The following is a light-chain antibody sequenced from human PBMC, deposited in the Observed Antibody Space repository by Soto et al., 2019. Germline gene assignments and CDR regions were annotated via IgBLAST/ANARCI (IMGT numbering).Light chain of an antibody. J-gene: IGLJ3*02. CDR3: CSYASSPVV. CDR2: GDT. CDR1: SGDVGRYNL. Sequence: QSALTQPASVSGSPGQSITISCTGTSGDVGRYNLVSWYQQYPGKAPTLIIYGDTKRHSGVSDRFSGSKSGNTASLTLSGLQAEDEAYYYCCSYASSPVVFAGGTKLTVL. V-gene: IGLV2-23*01.